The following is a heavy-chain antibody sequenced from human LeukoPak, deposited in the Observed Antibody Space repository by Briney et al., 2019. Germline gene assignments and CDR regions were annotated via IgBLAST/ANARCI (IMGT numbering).Heavy chain of an antibody. J-gene: IGHJ4*02. CDR3: ARGARHPYSSSWYGY. V-gene: IGHV4-30-2*01. CDR1: GGSISSGGYS. D-gene: IGHD6-13*01. Sequence: SETLSLTCAVSGGSISSGGYSWSWIRQPPGKGLEWIGEINHSGSTNYNPSLKSRVTISVDTSKNQFSLKLSSVTAADTAVYYCARGARHPYSSSWYGYWGQGTLVTVSS. CDR2: INHSGST.